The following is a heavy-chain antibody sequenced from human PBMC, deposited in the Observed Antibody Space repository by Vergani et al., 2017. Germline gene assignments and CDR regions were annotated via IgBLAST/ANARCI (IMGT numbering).Heavy chain of an antibody. Sequence: QVQLVQSGAEVKKPGASVKVSCKASGYTFTSYAMHWVHQAPGQRLEWMGWINAGNGNTKYSQKFQGRVTITRDTSASTAYMELSSLRSEDTAVYYCARGVLEWLLQNWFDPWGQGTLVTVSS. D-gene: IGHD3-3*01. J-gene: IGHJ5*02. CDR1: GYTFTSYA. CDR2: INAGNGNT. V-gene: IGHV1-3*01. CDR3: ARGVLEWLLQNWFDP.